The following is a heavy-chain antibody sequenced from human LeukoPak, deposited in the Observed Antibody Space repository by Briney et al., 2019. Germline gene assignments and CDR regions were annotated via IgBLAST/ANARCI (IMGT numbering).Heavy chain of an antibody. CDR3: ARIRFNGWPKTDEKHFDY. V-gene: IGHV4-4*09. Sequence: SETLSLTCTVSGASIIAYYWSWLRQPPGKGLEWIGYIYNSGTTNYNPSLKSRVTMSVDRFKNQFSLKLSSVTAADTAVYYCARIRFNGWPKTDEKHFDYWGQGTLVSVSS. CDR1: GASIIAYY. CDR2: IYNSGTT. J-gene: IGHJ4*02. D-gene: IGHD6-19*01.